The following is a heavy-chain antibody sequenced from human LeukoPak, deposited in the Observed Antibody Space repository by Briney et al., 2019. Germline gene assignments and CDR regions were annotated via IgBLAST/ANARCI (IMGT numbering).Heavy chain of an antibody. CDR3: VGINTPNKFDS. V-gene: IGHV3-73*01. Sequence: GGSLRLSCAASGFTFSGSALHWVRQASGKGLEWVGRIRSTANGYATAYAASVKGRFTISRDDSKNTAYLQMDSLKTEDTAVYYCVGINTPNKFDSWGQGTLVTVSS. J-gene: IGHJ4*02. CDR1: GFTFSGSA. D-gene: IGHD1-14*01. CDR2: IRSTANGYAT.